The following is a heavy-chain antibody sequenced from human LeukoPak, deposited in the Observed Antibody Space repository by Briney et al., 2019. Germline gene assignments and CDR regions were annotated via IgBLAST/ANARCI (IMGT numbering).Heavy chain of an antibody. CDR2: MNPNSGNT. V-gene: IGHV1-8*01. CDR3: ARAGGYDFWSGYYPHYYYYGMDV. Sequence: ASVKVSCKASGYTFTSYDINWVRQATGQGLERMGWMNPNSGNTGYAQKFQGRVTMTRNTSISTAYMELSSLRSEDTAVYYCARAGGYDFWSGYYPHYYYYGMDVWGQGTTVTVSS. CDR1: GYTFTSYD. J-gene: IGHJ6*02. D-gene: IGHD3-3*01.